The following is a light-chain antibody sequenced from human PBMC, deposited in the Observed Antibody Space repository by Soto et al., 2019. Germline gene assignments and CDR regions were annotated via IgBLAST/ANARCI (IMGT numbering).Light chain of an antibody. J-gene: IGKJ2*01. V-gene: IGKV1-9*01. CDR3: QQFKSQPYT. Sequence: IQLTQSPSSLSASVGDRVTIACRASQDISSYLAWYQQKPGKAPKLLIHSASTLESGVPTRFRGSGSGTDFSLTISSLRPEDIATYYCQQFKSQPYTFGLGTKLEIK. CDR2: SAS. CDR1: QDISSY.